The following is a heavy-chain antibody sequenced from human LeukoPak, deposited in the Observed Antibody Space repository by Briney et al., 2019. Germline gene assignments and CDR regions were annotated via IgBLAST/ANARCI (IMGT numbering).Heavy chain of an antibody. J-gene: IGHJ4*02. CDR1: GFTFSSYA. D-gene: IGHD3-22*01. CDR2: ISYDGSNK. CDR3: AKEGLGYYYDSSGSFDY. Sequence: GGSLRLSCAASGFTFSSYAMHWVRQAPGKGLEWVAVISYDGSNKYYADSVKGRFTISRDNSKNTLYLQMNSLRAEDTAVYYCAKEGLGYYYDSSGSFDYWGQGTLVTVSS. V-gene: IGHV3-30-3*01.